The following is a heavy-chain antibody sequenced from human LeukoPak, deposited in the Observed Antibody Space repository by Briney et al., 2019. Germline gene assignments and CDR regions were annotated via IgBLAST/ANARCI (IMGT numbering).Heavy chain of an antibody. CDR1: GYTFTSYA. D-gene: IGHD1-14*01. V-gene: IGHV1-3*01. CDR2: INAGNGNT. CDR3: ARGRNRGYFDY. Sequence: ASVTVSCTASGYTFTSYAMHWVRQAPGQRLEWMGWINAGNGNTKYSQKFQGRVTITRDTSASTAYMELSSLRSEDTAVYYCARGRNRGYFDYWGQGTLVTVSS. J-gene: IGHJ4*02.